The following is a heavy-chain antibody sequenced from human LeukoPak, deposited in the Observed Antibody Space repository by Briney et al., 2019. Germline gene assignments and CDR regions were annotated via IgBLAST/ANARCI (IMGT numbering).Heavy chain of an antibody. CDR1: GGSISSGDYY. V-gene: IGHV4-30-4*01. CDR2: IYYSGST. J-gene: IGHJ4*02. D-gene: IGHD2-15*01. CDR3: APIGYCSGGSCYSN. Sequence: PSQTLSLTCTVSGGSISSGDYYWSWIRQPPGKSLEWIGYIYYSGSTYYNPSLKSRVTISVDTSKNQFSLKLSSVTAADTAVYYCAPIGYCSGGSCYSNWGQGTLVTVSS.